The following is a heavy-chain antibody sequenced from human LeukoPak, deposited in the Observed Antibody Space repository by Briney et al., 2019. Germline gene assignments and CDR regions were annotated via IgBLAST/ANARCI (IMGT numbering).Heavy chain of an antibody. CDR2: INSDGSST. CDR3: ARGGSSWYPDY. Sequence: AGGSLRLSCAASGFTFSSYWMHWVRQAPGKGLVWVSRINSDGSSTSYADSVKGRFTISRDNAKNTPYLQMNSLRAEDTAVYYCARGGSSWYPDYWGQGTLVTVPS. J-gene: IGHJ4*02. CDR1: GFTFSSYW. D-gene: IGHD6-13*01. V-gene: IGHV3-74*01.